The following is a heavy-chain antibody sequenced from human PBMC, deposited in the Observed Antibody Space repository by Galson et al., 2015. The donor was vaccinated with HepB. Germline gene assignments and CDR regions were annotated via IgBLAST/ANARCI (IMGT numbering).Heavy chain of an antibody. CDR3: ARNFNWGGYYFDY. V-gene: IGHV4-59*01. D-gene: IGHD7-27*01. CDR2: IYYTGST. Sequence: SETLSLTCTVSGGSISIYYWSWIRQPPGKGLECIGYIYYTGSTNFNPSLKSRVTISVDTSKNQFSLKLSSVTAADTAVYYCARNFNWGGYYFDYWGQGTLVTVSS. CDR1: GGSISIYY. J-gene: IGHJ4*02.